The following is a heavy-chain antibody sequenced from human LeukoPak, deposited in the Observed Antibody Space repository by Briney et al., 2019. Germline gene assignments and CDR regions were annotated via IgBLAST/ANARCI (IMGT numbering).Heavy chain of an antibody. CDR1: GYTFTGYY. CDR2: INPNSGGT. V-gene: IGHV1-2*02. CDR3: ARDSRELYCSGGSCESDSFGYIWFDP. D-gene: IGHD2-15*01. Sequence: ASVKVSCKASGYTFTGYYMHWVRQAPGQGLEWMGWINPNSGGTNYAQKLQGRVTMTTDTSTSTAYMELRSLRSDDTAVYYCARDSRELYCSGGSCESDSFGYIWFDPWGQGTLVTVSS. J-gene: IGHJ5*02.